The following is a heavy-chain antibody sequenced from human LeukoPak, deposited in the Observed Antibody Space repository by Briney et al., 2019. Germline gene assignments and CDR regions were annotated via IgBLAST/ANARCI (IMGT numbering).Heavy chain of an antibody. CDR2: INHSGST. V-gene: IGHV4-34*01. CDR3: ARGGGPPSDLFYDFWSGYYYEYYFDY. CDR1: GGSFSGYY. Sequence: PSETLSLTCAVYGGSFSGYYWSWIRQPPGKGLGWIGEINHSGSTNYNPSLKSRVTISVDTSKNQFSLKLSSVTAADTAVYYCARGGGPPSDLFYDFWSGYYYEYYFDYWGQGTLVTVSS. D-gene: IGHD3-3*01. J-gene: IGHJ4*02.